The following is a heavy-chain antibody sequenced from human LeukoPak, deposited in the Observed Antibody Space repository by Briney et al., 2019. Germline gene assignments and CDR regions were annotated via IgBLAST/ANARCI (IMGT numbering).Heavy chain of an antibody. Sequence: ASVKVSCKASGYTFTSQYVHWVRQAPGRGLEWMGIINPSGGSTRYAQKFQGRVTMTTDTSTSTVYMELKRLRSEDTAVYYCASWFGENDALDIWGQGTMVTVSS. J-gene: IGHJ3*02. V-gene: IGHV1-46*01. D-gene: IGHD3-10*01. CDR2: INPSGGST. CDR3: ASWFGENDALDI. CDR1: GYTFTSQY.